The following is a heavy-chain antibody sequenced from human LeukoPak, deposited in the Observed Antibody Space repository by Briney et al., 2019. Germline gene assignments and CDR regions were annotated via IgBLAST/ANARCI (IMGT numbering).Heavy chain of an antibody. V-gene: IGHV1-8*01. D-gene: IGHD6-13*01. J-gene: IGHJ6*02. CDR1: GYTFTSYD. CDR3: ARGTVPYSSSWYYYYYGMDV. CDR2: MNSNSGNT. Sequence: ASVKVSCKASGYTFTSYDINWVRQATGQGLEWMGWMNSNSGNTGYAQKFQGRVTMTRNTSISTAYMELSSLRSEDTAVYYCARGTVPYSSSWYYYYYGMDVWGQGTTVTVSS.